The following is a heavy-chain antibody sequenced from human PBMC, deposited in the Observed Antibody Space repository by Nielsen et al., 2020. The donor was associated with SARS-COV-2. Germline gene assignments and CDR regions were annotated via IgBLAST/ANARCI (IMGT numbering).Heavy chain of an antibody. Sequence: SETLSLTCTVSGASISSSYWSWIRQPPGKGLEWIGEINHSGSTNYNPSLKSRVTISVDTSKNQFSLKLSSVTAADTAVYYCATAMASALYFYWGQGTLVTVSS. CDR3: ATAMASALYFY. CDR1: GASISSSY. J-gene: IGHJ4*02. CDR2: INHSGST. D-gene: IGHD5-24*01. V-gene: IGHV4-34*01.